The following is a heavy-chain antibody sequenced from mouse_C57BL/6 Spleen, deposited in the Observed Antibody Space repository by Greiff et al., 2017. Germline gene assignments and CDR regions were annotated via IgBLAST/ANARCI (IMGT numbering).Heavy chain of an antibody. Sequence: VQLQESGPGLVQPSQSLSITCTVSGFSLTSYGVHWVRQSPGKGLEWLGVIWSGGSTDYNAAFISRLSISKDNSKSQVFFKMNSLQADDTAIYYCARGGYDYDDPSFAYWGQGTLVTVSA. CDR1: GFSLTSYG. D-gene: IGHD2-4*01. V-gene: IGHV2-2*01. J-gene: IGHJ3*01. CDR3: ARGGYDYDDPSFAY. CDR2: IWSGGST.